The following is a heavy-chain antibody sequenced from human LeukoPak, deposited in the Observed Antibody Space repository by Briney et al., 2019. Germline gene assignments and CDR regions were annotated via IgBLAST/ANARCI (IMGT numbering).Heavy chain of an antibody. CDR2: INCDGSTT. Sequence: RPGGSLRLSCAASGFTFSDYWMHWVRQAPGKGLVWVSGINCDGSTTNYADSVKGRFTISRDNAKNTLYLQMNSLRAEDTAVYHCARIPIGFGELGNYWGQGTLVTVSS. CDR1: GFTFSDYW. J-gene: IGHJ4*02. CDR3: ARIPIGFGELGNY. V-gene: IGHV3-74*01. D-gene: IGHD3-10*01.